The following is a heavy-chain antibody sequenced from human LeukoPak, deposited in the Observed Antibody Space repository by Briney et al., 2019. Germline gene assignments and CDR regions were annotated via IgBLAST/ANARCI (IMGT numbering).Heavy chain of an antibody. J-gene: IGHJ6*02. CDR2: IKQDGSEK. Sequence: PGGSLRLSCAASGFTFSSYWMSWVRQAPGKGLEWVANIKQDGSEKYYVDSVKGRFTISRDNAKNSLYLQMNSLRAEDTAVYYCARDTPYYYGSASQPLDGDYYYGMDVWGQGTTVTVSS. CDR1: GFTFSSYW. V-gene: IGHV3-7*01. CDR3: ARDTPYYYGSASQPLDGDYYYGMDV. D-gene: IGHD3-10*01.